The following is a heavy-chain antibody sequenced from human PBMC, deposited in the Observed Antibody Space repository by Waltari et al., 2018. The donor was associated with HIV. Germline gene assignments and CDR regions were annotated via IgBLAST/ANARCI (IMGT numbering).Heavy chain of an antibody. CDR1: GFSFGSFW. Sequence: LEESGGGAVQPGGSLRLACEASGFSFGSFWMSWVRQVSGKGLEWVADIKEDGGERNVVDSVKGRFTVSRDNAKNLLILKMDNLKMEDSGIYYCARGAGSVWGQGTLVTVSS. J-gene: IGHJ4*02. CDR2: IKEDGGER. V-gene: IGHV3-7*01. CDR3: ARGAGSV.